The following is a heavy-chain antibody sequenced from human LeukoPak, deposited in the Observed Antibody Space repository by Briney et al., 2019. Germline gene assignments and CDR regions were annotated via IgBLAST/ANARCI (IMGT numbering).Heavy chain of an antibody. CDR3: ARGYDFWSGYYYFDY. Sequence: PSETLSLTCAVSGGSISSGGYSWSWIRQPPGKGLEWIGYIYHSGSTYYNPSLKSRVTISVDRSKNQFSLKLSSVTAADTAVYYCARGYDFWSGYYYFDYWGQGTLVTVSS. CDR1: GGSISSGGYS. V-gene: IGHV4-30-2*01. D-gene: IGHD3-3*01. J-gene: IGHJ4*02. CDR2: IYHSGST.